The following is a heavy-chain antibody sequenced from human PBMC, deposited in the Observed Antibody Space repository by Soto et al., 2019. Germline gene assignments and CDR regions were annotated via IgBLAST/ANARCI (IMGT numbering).Heavy chain of an antibody. CDR1: GGSISSGYS. D-gene: IGHD2-2*01. CDR2: IYHSGIT. J-gene: IGHJ5*02. CDR3: ARGYCSISSCSNWLDP. Sequence: QLQLQESGSGLVKPSQTLSLTCAVSGGSISSGYSWSWIRQPPGKGLVWIGYIYHSGITYYNPSLKSRVTISVDRSKTQFSLKLSSVTAADTAVYYCARGYCSISSCSNWLDPWGQGTLVTVSS. V-gene: IGHV4-30-2*01.